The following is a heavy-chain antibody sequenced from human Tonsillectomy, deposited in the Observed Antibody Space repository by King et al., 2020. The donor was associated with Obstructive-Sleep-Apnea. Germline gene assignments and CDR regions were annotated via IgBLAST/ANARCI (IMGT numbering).Heavy chain of an antibody. CDR2: ISYDGRNK. Sequence: QLVQSGGGVVQPGRSLRLSCAASGFTFSSYAMQWVRQAPGKGLEWVAVISYDGRNKYYVGSVKGRFTISRDNSKNTLYLQMNSLRAEDTAVYYCARLAPELTGDQDGYFDYWGQGTLVTVSS. V-gene: IGHV3-30*04. D-gene: IGHD7-27*01. CDR1: GFTFSSYA. CDR3: ARLAPELTGDQDGYFDY. J-gene: IGHJ4*02.